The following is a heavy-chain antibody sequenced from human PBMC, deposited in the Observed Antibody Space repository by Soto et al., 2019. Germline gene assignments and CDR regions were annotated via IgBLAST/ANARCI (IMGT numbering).Heavy chain of an antibody. D-gene: IGHD2-2*03. V-gene: IGHV3-49*03. CDR1: GFTFGDYA. J-gene: IGHJ4*02. CDR3: TRDRLDIVVVPAANRSDY. CDR2: IRSKAYGGTT. Sequence: PGGSLRLSCTASGFTFGDYAMSWFRQAPGKGLEWVGFIRSKAYGGTTEYAASVKGRFTISRDDSKSIAYLQMNSLKTEDTAVYYCTRDRLDIVVVPAANRSDYWGQGTLVTVSS.